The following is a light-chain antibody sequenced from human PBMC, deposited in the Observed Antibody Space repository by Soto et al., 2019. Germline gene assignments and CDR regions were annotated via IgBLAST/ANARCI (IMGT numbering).Light chain of an antibody. Sequence: QSVLTQPASVSGSPGQSITISCTGTSSDVGTYKYISWYQQHPGNAPYLMIYDVNYRPSGVSSRFSGSKSCNTASLTISGLQPEDEADYYCSSYAGTITSYGFGTGTKVTVL. CDR2: DVN. J-gene: IGLJ1*01. V-gene: IGLV2-14*01. CDR3: SSYAGTITSYG. CDR1: SSDVGTYKY.